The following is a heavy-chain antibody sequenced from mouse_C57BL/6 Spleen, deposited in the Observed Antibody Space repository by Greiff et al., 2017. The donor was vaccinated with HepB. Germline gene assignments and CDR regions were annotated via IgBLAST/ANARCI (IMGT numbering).Heavy chain of an antibody. D-gene: IGHD1-1*01. Sequence: EVKLVESGGGLVKPGGSLKLSCAASGFTFSSYAMSWVRQTPEKRLEWVATISDGGSYTYYPDNVKGRFTISRDNAKNNLYLQMSHLKSEDTAMYYCARDRHYGSRAWFAYWGQGTLVTVSA. V-gene: IGHV5-4*01. J-gene: IGHJ3*01. CDR2: ISDGGSYT. CDR1: GFTFSSYA. CDR3: ARDRHYGSRAWFAY.